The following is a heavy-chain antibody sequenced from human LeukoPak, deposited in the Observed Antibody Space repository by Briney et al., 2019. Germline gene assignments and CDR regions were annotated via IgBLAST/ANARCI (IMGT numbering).Heavy chain of an antibody. J-gene: IGHJ6*03. D-gene: IGHD3-10*01. CDR1: GFTFKLYW. V-gene: IGHV3-74*01. CDR2: INDDGSDT. Sequence: GGSLRLSCAASGFTFKLYWMHWVRQVPGKRPVWVSRINDDGSDTIYADSVRGRFTISRDDAKNTVYLQMNSLRAEDTAVYYCARVPYGNYHYYYMDVWGKGTTVTVSS. CDR3: ARVPYGNYHYYYMDV.